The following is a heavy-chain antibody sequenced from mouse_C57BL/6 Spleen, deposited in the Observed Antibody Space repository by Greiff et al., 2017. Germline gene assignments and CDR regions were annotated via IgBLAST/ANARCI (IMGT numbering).Heavy chain of an antibody. Sequence: EVQVVESGPGLVKPSQSLSLTCSVTGYSITSGYYWNWIRQFPGNKLEWMGYISYDGSNNYNPSLKNRISITRDTSKNQFFLKLNSVTTEDTATYYCAGERLHYFDYWGQGTTLTVSS. J-gene: IGHJ2*01. V-gene: IGHV3-6*01. CDR3: AGERLHYFDY. CDR2: ISYDGSN. CDR1: GYSITSGYY. D-gene: IGHD6-1*01.